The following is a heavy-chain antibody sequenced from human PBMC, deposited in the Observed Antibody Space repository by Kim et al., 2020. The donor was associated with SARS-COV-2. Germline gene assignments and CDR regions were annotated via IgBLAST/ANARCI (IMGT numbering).Heavy chain of an antibody. V-gene: IGHV5-51*01. J-gene: IGHJ4*02. CDR1: GYSFSSYW. CDR2: IYPGDSDT. Sequence: GESLKISCKASGYSFSSYWIGWVRQMPGKGLEWMAIIYPGDSDTRYSPSFQGQVTISADKSINTAYLQWSSLKASDTAMYYCARRDSSAWYYFDYGAQGTLVTVSA. CDR3: ARRDSSAWYYFDY. D-gene: IGHD6-19*01.